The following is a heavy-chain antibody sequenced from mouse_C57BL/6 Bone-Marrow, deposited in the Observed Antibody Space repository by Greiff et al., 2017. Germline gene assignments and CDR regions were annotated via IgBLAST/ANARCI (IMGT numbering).Heavy chain of an antibody. J-gene: IGHJ3*01. Sequence: QVHVKQPGAELVKPGASVKMSCKASGYTFTSYWITWVKQRPGQGLEWIGDIYPGSGSTNYNEKFKSKATLTVDTSSSTAYMQLSSLTSEDSAVYYCARGQLRLRPWFAYWGQGTLVTVSA. V-gene: IGHV1-55*01. CDR2: IYPGSGST. CDR3: ARGQLRLRPWFAY. D-gene: IGHD3-2*02. CDR1: GYTFTSYW.